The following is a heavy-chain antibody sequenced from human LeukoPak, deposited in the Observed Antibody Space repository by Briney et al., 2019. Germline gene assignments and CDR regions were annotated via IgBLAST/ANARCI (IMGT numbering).Heavy chain of an antibody. J-gene: IGHJ4*02. V-gene: IGHV1-2*02. CDR2: INPNSGVT. Sequence: ASVKVSCKASGYTFTGCYMHWVRQAPGQGLEWMGWINPNSGVTNYAQKFQGRVTMTRDTSISTAYMELSRLRSDDTAVYSCARSRGLFSSWYADYWGQGTLVTVSS. CDR1: GYTFTGCY. D-gene: IGHD6-13*01. CDR3: ARSRGLFSSWYADY.